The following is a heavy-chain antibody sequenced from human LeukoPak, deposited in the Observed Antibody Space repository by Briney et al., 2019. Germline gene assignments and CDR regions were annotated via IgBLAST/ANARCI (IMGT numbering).Heavy chain of an antibody. CDR1: GFDFSSNW. J-gene: IGHJ4*02. V-gene: IGHV3-74*01. CDR3: AKDHYWSIDY. CDR2: IKGDGIST. D-gene: IGHD3-3*01. Sequence: GGSLRLSCAASGFDFSSNWMHWVRHAPGQGLVWVSRIKGDGISTNYADSVKGRFTISRDIAKNTLYLQMNSLRAEDSGVYYCAKDHYWSIDYWGRGTLVTVSS.